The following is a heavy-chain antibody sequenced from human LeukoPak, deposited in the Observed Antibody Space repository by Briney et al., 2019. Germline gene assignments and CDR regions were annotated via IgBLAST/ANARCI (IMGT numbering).Heavy chain of an antibody. D-gene: IGHD3-10*01. CDR2: ISAYNGNT. CDR3: ARVTGILWFGELSPSPYYYGMDV. Sequence: GASVKVSCKASGYTFTSYGISWVRQAPGQGLEWMGWISAYNGNTNYAQKLQGRVTMTTDTSTSTAYMELRSLRSDDTAVYYCARVTGILWFGELSPSPYYYGMDVWGQGTTVTVSS. CDR1: GYTFTSYG. J-gene: IGHJ6*02. V-gene: IGHV1-18*01.